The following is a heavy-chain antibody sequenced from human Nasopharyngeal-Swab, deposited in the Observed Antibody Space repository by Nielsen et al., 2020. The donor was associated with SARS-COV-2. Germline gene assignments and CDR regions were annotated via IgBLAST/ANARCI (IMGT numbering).Heavy chain of an antibody. J-gene: IGHJ6*03. D-gene: IGHD1-7*01. CDR3: ARRELELRGYYYHYMDV. V-gene: IGHV1-18*01. CDR1: GYTFTSYG. Sequence: ASVKVSCKASGYTFTSYGISWVRQAPGQGLEWMGWISAYNGNTNYAQKLQGRVTMTTDTSTSTAYMELRSLRSDDTAVYYCARRELELRGYYYHYMDVWGKGTTVTVSS. CDR2: ISAYNGNT.